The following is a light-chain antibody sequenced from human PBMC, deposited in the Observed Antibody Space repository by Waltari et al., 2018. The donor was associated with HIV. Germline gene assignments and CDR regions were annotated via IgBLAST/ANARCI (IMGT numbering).Light chain of an antibody. CDR3: AAWDDRMNGFYV. CDR1: SSNIGTRT. V-gene: IGLV1-44*01. Sequence: QSVLTQPPSASGTPGQRVSIPCSGSSSNIGTRTVTWFQHLPGTAPTLLNYNNNQRPSGVPDRFSGSKSGTSASLAISGLQSEDEADYYCAAWDDRMNGFYVFGTGTKVTVL. CDR2: NNN. J-gene: IGLJ1*01.